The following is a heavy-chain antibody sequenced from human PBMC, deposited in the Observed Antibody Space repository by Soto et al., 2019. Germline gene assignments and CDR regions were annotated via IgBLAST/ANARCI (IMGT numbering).Heavy chain of an antibody. CDR2: IVVGSGNT. V-gene: IGHV1-58*02. D-gene: IGHD2-15*01. J-gene: IGHJ4*02. CDR3: AANADCSGGSCSYFDH. CDR1: GFTFTSSA. Sequence: SVKVSCKASGFTFTSSAMQWVRQARGQRLEWIGWIVVGSGNTNYAQKFQERVTITRDMSTSTAYMELSSLRSEDTAVYYCAANADCSGGSCSYFDHWGQGTLVTVSS.